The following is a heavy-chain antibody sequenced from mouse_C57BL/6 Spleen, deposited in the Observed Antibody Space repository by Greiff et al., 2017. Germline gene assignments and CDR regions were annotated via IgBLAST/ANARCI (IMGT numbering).Heavy chain of an antibody. D-gene: IGHD2-4*01. V-gene: IGHV1-39*01. CDR3: ARSGDYDGGDFDY. J-gene: IGHJ2*01. Sequence: VHVKQSGPELVKPGASVKISCKASGYSFTDYNMNWVKQSNGKSLEWIGVINPNYGTTSYNQKFKGKATLTVDQSSSTAYMQLNSLTSEDSAVYYCARSGDYDGGDFDYWGQGTTLTVSS. CDR2: INPNYGTT. CDR1: GYSFTDYN.